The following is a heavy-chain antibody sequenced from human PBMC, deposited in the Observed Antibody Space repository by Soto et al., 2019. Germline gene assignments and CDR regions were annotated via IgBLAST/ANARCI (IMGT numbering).Heavy chain of an antibody. CDR3: ARNYGSGSYYNNWFDP. J-gene: IGHJ5*02. CDR1: GFTFSSYE. CDR2: ISSSGSTI. V-gene: IGHV3-48*03. Sequence: PGGSRRLSCAASGFTFSSYEMNWVRQAPGKGLEWVSYISSSGSTIYYADSVKGRFTISRDNAKNSLYLQMNSLRAEDTAVYYCARNYGSGSYYNNWFDPWGQGTLVTVSS. D-gene: IGHD3-10*01.